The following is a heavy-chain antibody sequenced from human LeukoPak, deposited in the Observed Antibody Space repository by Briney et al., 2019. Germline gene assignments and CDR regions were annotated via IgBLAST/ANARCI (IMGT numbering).Heavy chain of an antibody. Sequence: GESLKISCKGSGYSFTSYWIGWVRQMPGKGLEWMGIIYPGDSDTRYSPSFQGQVTISADKSISTAYLQWSSLKASDTAMYYCARLQYGGPIPSVPFDYWGQGTLVTVSS. V-gene: IGHV5-51*01. CDR1: GYSFTSYW. J-gene: IGHJ4*02. D-gene: IGHD1-26*01. CDR2: IYPGDSDT. CDR3: ARLQYGGPIPSVPFDY.